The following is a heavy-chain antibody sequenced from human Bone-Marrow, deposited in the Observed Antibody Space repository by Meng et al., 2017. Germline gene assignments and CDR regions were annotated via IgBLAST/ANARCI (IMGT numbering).Heavy chain of an antibody. CDR3: AASPGGWRIDS. CDR2: FHHSGTT. J-gene: IGHJ4*02. V-gene: IGHV4-4*03. Sequence: VQRHESGPGHVNPLGTRLLTGGVSGSSVSSSYWRTWVRQPPGKGLEWIGEFHHSGTTNYNPSLRSRVTISVDTSKNQFSLRLTSVTAADTAVYYCAASPGGWRIDSWGQGTLVTVSS. D-gene: IGHD2-15*01. CDR1: GSSVSSSYW.